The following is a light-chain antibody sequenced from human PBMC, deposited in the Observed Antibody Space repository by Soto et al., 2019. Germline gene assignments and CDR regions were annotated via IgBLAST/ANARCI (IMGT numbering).Light chain of an antibody. V-gene: IGKV1-5*03. CDR1: KTISSW. CDR2: KAS. CDR3: QQLNSYPLT. Sequence: DIKMTQSPSTLSGSVGDRVTMTWRSSKTISSWLAWYQQKPGKAPKIMIYKASTLKSGVPSRFSGSGSGTEFTLTISSLQPDDFATYYCQQLNSYPLTFGGGTKVDTK. J-gene: IGKJ4*01.